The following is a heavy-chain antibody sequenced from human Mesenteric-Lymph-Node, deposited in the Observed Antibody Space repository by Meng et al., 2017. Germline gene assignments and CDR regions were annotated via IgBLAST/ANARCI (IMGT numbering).Heavy chain of an antibody. CDR3: ARWGEPSVRAFNI. Sequence: GSLRLSCAVYGGSFSGYYWSWIRQPPGKGLEWIGEINHSGSTNYNPSLKSRVTISVDTSKNQFSLWLTSVTTADTAVYFCARWGEPSVRAFNIWGQGTLVTVSS. CDR2: INHSGST. D-gene: IGHD1-14*01. J-gene: IGHJ3*02. CDR1: GGSFSGYY. V-gene: IGHV4-34*01.